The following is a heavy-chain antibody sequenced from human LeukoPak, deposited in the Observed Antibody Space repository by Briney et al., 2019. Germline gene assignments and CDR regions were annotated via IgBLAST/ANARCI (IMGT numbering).Heavy chain of an antibody. CDR3: AKDSIQLVYTPLWRY. V-gene: IGHV3-23*01. CDR2: ISGSGGSI. J-gene: IGHJ4*02. D-gene: IGHD5-18*01. Sequence: GGSLRLSCAASGFTFSSYAMSWVRQAPGKGLEWVSDISGSGGSIYYAEAVKGRFTNSKDNCKNTVDLQMNSLRAEDTAVYYCAKDSIQLVYTPLWRYWGQGTLVTVSS. CDR1: GFTFSSYA.